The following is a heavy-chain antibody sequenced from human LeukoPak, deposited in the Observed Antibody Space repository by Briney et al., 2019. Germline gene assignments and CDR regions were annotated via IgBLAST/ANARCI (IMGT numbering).Heavy chain of an antibody. D-gene: IGHD6-13*01. CDR2: IKEDGSEK. CDR1: GFTFSSYW. V-gene: IGHV3-7*01. J-gene: IGHJ4*02. CDR3: ARGSSWYLGDFDY. Sequence: GGSLRLSCAASGFTFSSYWMSWVRQAPGKGLEWVANIKEDGSEKRDVDSVKGRFTISRDNSKNTLYLQMNSLRAEDTAVYYCARGSSWYLGDFDYWGQGTLVTVSS.